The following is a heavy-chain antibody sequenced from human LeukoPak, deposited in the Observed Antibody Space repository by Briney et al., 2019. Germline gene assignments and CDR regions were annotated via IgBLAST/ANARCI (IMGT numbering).Heavy chain of an antibody. CDR1: GGTFSNYA. J-gene: IGHJ5*02. CDR3: ARAESGHCSDGSCYSVTWFDP. CDR2: IIPIFGTA. D-gene: IGHD2-15*01. V-gene: IGHV1-69*06. Sequence: ASVKVSCKASGGTFSNYAISWVRQAPGQGLEWMGGIIPIFGTANYAQKFRGRVTITADKSTRTAYMELSSLRSEDTAVYYCARAESGHCSDGSCYSVTWFDPWGQGTLVTVSS.